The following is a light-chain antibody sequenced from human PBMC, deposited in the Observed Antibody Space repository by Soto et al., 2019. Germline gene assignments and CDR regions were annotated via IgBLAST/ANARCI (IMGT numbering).Light chain of an antibody. CDR3: SSYAGSNRVV. CDR1: NSDVGGYNY. CDR2: EVS. J-gene: IGLJ2*01. Sequence: QSALTQPPSASGSPGQSVTISCTGTNSDVGGYNYVSWYQQHPGKAPKLMIYEVSKRPSGVPDRFSGSKSGNTASLTVSGLQAEDEADYYCSSYAGSNRVVFGGGTKLTVL. V-gene: IGLV2-8*01.